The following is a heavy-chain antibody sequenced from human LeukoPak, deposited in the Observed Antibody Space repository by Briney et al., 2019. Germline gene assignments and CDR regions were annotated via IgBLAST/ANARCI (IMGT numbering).Heavy chain of an antibody. CDR1: GFTFSGSA. CDR2: IRSKANSYAT. V-gene: IGHV3-73*01. J-gene: IGHJ5*02. Sequence: GGSLRLSCAASGFTFSGSAMHWVRQASGKGLEWVGRIRSKANSYATAYAASVKGRFTISRDDSKNTAYLQMNSLKTEDTAVYYCTRGPFWSGYPWDWFDPWGQGTLVTVSS. D-gene: IGHD3-3*01. CDR3: TRGPFWSGYPWDWFDP.